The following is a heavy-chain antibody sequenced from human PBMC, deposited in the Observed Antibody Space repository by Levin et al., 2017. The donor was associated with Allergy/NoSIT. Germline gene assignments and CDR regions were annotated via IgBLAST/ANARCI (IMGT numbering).Heavy chain of an antibody. Sequence: GGSLRLSCAASGFTFSSYDMHWVRQATGKGLEWVSAIGTAGDTYYPGSVKGRFTISRENAKNSLYLQMNSLRAGDTAVYYCARPVSSSGYRDENGYFDLWGRGTLVTVSS. J-gene: IGHJ2*01. CDR3: ARPVSSSGYRDENGYFDL. CDR2: IGTAGDT. D-gene: IGHD3-22*01. V-gene: IGHV3-13*01. CDR1: GFTFSSYD.